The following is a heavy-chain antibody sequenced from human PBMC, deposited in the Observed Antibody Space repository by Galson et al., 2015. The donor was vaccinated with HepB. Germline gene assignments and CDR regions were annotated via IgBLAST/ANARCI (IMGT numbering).Heavy chain of an antibody. V-gene: IGHV3-30*18. CDR2: TSYDGSNK. CDR3: AKEAGSYSVFDYYYMDV. Sequence: SLRLSCAASGFTFSSYGMHWVRQAPGKGLEWVTITSYDGSNKYYADSVKGRFTISRDNSKNTLYLQMNSLRAEDTALYYCAKEAGSYSVFDYYYMDVWGKGTTVTVSS. J-gene: IGHJ6*03. D-gene: IGHD1-26*01. CDR1: GFTFSSYG.